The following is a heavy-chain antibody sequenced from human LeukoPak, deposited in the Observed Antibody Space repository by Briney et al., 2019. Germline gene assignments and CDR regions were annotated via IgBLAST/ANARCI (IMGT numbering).Heavy chain of an antibody. CDR3: ARFEATVDTFDI. CDR2: ISGSGGNT. D-gene: IGHD4-11*01. J-gene: IGHJ3*02. V-gene: IGHV3-23*01. Sequence: GGSLRLSCAASGFTFSTYAMTWVRQAPGKGLEWVSAISGSGGNTYYANSVKGRFTISRDNAKNSLYLQMNSLRAEDTAVYYCARFEATVDTFDIWGQGTMVTVSS. CDR1: GFTFSTYA.